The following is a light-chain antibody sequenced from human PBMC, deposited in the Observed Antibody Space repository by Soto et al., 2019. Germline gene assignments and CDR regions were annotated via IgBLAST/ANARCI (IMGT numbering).Light chain of an antibody. J-gene: IGKJ5*01. CDR3: QQSFRTLVT. Sequence: DIQMTQSPSSLSASVGDRVTITCRASQSIRTYLNWYQQKPGKAPKLLIYAASSLQSGVPSRFSGSGSGTDFTLTINNLQPDDFATYYCQQSFRTLVTFGQGTRLEIK. CDR1: QSIRTY. V-gene: IGKV1-39*01. CDR2: AAS.